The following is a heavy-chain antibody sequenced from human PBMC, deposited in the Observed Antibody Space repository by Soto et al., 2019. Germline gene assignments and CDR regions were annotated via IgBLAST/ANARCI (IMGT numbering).Heavy chain of an antibody. Sequence: QVQLVQSGAEVKKPGASVKVSCKASGYSFTDYHIHWVRQAPGQGLEWLGRINPKSGGTSTAQKFQGWVTMTTDTSISTASMELARLTSDDTAIYYCAWGDSTDCSNGVCSFFYHHDMDVWGQGTTVTVSS. V-gene: IGHV1-2*04. CDR1: GYSFTDYH. CDR3: AWGDSTDCSNGVCSFFYHHDMDV. CDR2: INPKSGGT. D-gene: IGHD2-8*01. J-gene: IGHJ6*02.